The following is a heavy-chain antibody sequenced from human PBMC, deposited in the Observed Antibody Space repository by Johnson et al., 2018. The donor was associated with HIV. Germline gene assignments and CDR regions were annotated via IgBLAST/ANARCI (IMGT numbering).Heavy chain of an antibody. Sequence: VQLVESGGGLVQPGGSLRLSCAASGFSFSGYDMHWVRQVSGVGLEWVSAIGTAGDTYYADSVRGRFTISRDNAKNSLYLQMNSLTAGDTAVYFCVRVGLLSGYYRDAFDIWGQGTMVTVSS. D-gene: IGHD3-3*01. J-gene: IGHJ3*02. CDR1: GFSFSGYD. CDR3: VRVGLLSGYYRDAFDI. CDR2: IGTAGDT. V-gene: IGHV3-13*04.